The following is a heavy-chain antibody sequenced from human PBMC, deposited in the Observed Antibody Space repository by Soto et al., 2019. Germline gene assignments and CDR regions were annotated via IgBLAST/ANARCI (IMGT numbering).Heavy chain of an antibody. D-gene: IGHD2-15*01. V-gene: IGHV3-30-3*01. J-gene: IGHJ6*02. CDR1: GFTFSSYA. CDR3: ARDPPPLPSLSAYYYYGMDV. CDR2: ISYDGSNK. Sequence: PGGSLRLSCAASGFTFSSYAMHWVRQAPGKGLEWVAVISYDGSNKYYADSVKGRFTISRDNSKNTLYLQMNSLRAEDTAVYYCARDPPPLPSLSAYYYYGMDVWGQRTTVTVSS.